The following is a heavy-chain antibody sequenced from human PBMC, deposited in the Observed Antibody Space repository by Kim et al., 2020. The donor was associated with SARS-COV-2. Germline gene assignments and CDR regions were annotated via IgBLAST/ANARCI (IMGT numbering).Heavy chain of an antibody. J-gene: IGHJ3*02. Sequence: SVKVSCKASGGTFSSYAISWVRQAPGQGLEWMGGIIPIFGTANYAQKFQGRVTITADESTSTAYMELSSLRSEDTAVYYCARDVVNYDSSGYYIWDAFDIWGQGTMVTVSS. CDR1: GGTFSSYA. CDR3: ARDVVNYDSSGYYIWDAFDI. V-gene: IGHV1-69*13. D-gene: IGHD3-22*01. CDR2: IIPIFGTA.